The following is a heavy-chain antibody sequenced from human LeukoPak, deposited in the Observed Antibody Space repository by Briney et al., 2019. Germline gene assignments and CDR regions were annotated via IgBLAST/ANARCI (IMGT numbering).Heavy chain of an antibody. CDR1: GGSISSYY. CDR2: IYTSGST. CDR3: ARDAPDDPVAWELGMDV. J-gene: IGHJ6*03. V-gene: IGHV4-4*07. D-gene: IGHD1-7*01. Sequence: PSETLSLTCTVSGGSISSYYWSWIRQPAGKGLEWIGRIYTSGSTNYNPSLKSRVTMSVDTSKNQFSLKLSSVTAADTAVYYCARDAPDDPVAWELGMDVWGKGTTVTVSS.